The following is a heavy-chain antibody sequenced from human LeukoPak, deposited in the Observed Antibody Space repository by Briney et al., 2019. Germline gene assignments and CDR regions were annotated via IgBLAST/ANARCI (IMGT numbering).Heavy chain of an antibody. CDR3: ARNYYDSSGYYYPVDY. V-gene: IGHV1-18*01. D-gene: IGHD3-22*01. CDR1: GYTFTSYG. Sequence: ASVEVSCKASGYTFTSYGISWVRQAPGQGLEWMGWISAYNGNTNYAQKLQGRVTMTTDTSTSTAYMELRSLRSDDTAVYYCARNYYDSSGYYYPVDYWGQGTLVTVSS. CDR2: ISAYNGNT. J-gene: IGHJ4*02.